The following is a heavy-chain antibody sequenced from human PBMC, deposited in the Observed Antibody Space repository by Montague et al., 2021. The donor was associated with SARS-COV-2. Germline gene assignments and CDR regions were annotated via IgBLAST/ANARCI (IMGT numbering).Heavy chain of an antibody. CDR2: IYDSGST. V-gene: IGHV4-38-2*02. D-gene: IGHD5-12*01. Sequence: SETLSLTCTVSGYSISSGYHWDWIRQPPGKGLEWIGSIYDSGSTYYNPSLKSRVTISVDTSKNHFSLKLSSVTAADTAVYYCARRGRKLLPVATTIGGFDIWGQGTMVTVSS. CDR3: ARRGRKLLPVATTIGGFDI. CDR1: GYSISSGYH. J-gene: IGHJ3*02.